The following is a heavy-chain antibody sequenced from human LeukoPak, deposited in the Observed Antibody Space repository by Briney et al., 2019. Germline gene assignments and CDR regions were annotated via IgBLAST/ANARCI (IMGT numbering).Heavy chain of an antibody. V-gene: IGHV4-38-2*02. Sequence: SETLSLTCTVSGYSISSGYYWGWVRQPPGKALEWIGNIFYSGSTYYSPSLKSRVTISVDTSKNQFSLKLSSVTAADTAVYYCARLRSTYWYFDLWGRGTLVTVSS. CDR2: IFYSGST. D-gene: IGHD4-17*01. CDR1: GYSISSGYY. J-gene: IGHJ2*01. CDR3: ARLRSTYWYFDL.